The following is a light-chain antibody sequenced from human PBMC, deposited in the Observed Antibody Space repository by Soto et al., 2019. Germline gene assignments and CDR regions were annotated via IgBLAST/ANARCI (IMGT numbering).Light chain of an antibody. Sequence: EVVMTQSPATLSLSPGEGATLSCRSSQSVGSKLAWYQQKTGQAPRLLIYGATTRATGVTARFSGGGSGTEFTLSISCLQSEDSAVYFCQQYDAPVTFGQGTKLDIK. J-gene: IGKJ2*01. CDR1: QSVGSK. CDR3: QQYDAPVT. CDR2: GAT. V-gene: IGKV3-15*01.